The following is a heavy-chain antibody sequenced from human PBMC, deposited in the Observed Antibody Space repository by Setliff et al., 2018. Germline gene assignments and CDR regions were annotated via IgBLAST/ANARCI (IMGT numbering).Heavy chain of an antibody. CDR2: IKQDGSEK. Sequence: ETLSLTCTVSGGSISSSSYYWGWIRQPPGKGLEWVANIKQDGSEKYYVDSVKGRFTISRDNAKNSLYLQMNSLRAEDTAVYYCAREQYYDFWSGYEWDYYYYYMDVWGKGTTVTVSS. CDR1: GGSISSSSYY. CDR3: AREQYYDFWSGYEWDYYYYYMDV. V-gene: IGHV3-7*01. D-gene: IGHD3-3*01. J-gene: IGHJ6*03.